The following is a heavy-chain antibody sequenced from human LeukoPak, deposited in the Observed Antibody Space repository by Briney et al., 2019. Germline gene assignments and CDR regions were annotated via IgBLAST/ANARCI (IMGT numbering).Heavy chain of an antibody. CDR1: GFTFSDYY. J-gene: IGHJ2*01. Sequence: PGGSLRLSCAASGFTFSDYYMSWIRQAPGKGLEWVSYISSSGSYTNYADSVKGRFTISRDNAKNSLYLQMNSLRAEDTAVYYCAREVAAYFDLWGRGTLVTVSS. D-gene: IGHD5-12*01. CDR2: ISSSGSYT. V-gene: IGHV3-11*05. CDR3: AREVAAYFDL.